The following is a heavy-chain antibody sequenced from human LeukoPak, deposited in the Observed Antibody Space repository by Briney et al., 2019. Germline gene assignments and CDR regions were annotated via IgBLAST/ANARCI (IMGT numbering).Heavy chain of an antibody. D-gene: IGHD3-9*01. Sequence: PSETLSLTCTVSGGSISSYYWSWIRQPPGKGLEWIGYIYYSGSTNYNPSLKSRVTISVDTSKNQFSLKLSSVTAADTAVYYCARHHDILTGNWLDPWGQGTLVTVSS. CDR3: ARHHDILTGNWLDP. CDR1: GGSISSYY. J-gene: IGHJ5*02. CDR2: IYYSGST. V-gene: IGHV4-59*08.